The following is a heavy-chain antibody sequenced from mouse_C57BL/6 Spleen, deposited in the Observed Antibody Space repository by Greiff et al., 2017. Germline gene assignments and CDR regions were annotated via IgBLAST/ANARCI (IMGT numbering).Heavy chain of an antibody. D-gene: IGHD1-1*01. J-gene: IGHJ2*01. CDR2: IRNKANNHAT. V-gene: IGHV6-6*01. CDR1: GFTFSDAW. CDR3: TKSLYYYGSSSFDY. Sequence: DVKLVESGGGLVQPGGSMKLSCAASGFTFSDAWMDWVRQSPEKGLEWVAEIRNKANNHATYYAESVKGRFTSSRDDFKSSVYLQMNSLRAEDTGIYYCTKSLYYYGSSSFDYWGQGTTLTVSS.